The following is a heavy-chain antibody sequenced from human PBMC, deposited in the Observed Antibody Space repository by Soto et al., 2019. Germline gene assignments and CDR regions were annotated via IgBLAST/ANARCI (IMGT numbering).Heavy chain of an antibody. CDR1: GFTFSSYA. Sequence: GGSLRLSCAASGFTFSSYAMHWVRQAPGKGLEWVAVISYDGSNKYYADSVKGRFTISRDNSKNTLYLQMNSLRAEDTAVYYCARYDYDFWSGYPDYYYYGMDVWGQGTTVTVSS. CDR2: ISYDGSNK. V-gene: IGHV3-30-3*01. J-gene: IGHJ6*02. CDR3: ARYDYDFWSGYPDYYYYGMDV. D-gene: IGHD3-3*01.